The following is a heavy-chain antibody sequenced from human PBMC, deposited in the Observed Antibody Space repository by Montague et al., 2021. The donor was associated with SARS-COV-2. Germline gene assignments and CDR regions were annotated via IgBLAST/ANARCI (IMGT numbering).Heavy chain of an antibody. Sequence: SETLSLTCAVYGGSFSGYYWSWIRQPPGKGLEWIGEINNSGSTNYNPSPKSRVTISEDTSKNQFSLKLSSVTAANTAVYYCASLTLGYCSSTSCYSDWFDPWGQGTLVTVSS. J-gene: IGHJ5*02. CDR2: INNSGST. D-gene: IGHD2-2*02. CDR3: ASLTLGYCSSTSCYSDWFDP. CDR1: GGSFSGYY. V-gene: IGHV4-34*01.